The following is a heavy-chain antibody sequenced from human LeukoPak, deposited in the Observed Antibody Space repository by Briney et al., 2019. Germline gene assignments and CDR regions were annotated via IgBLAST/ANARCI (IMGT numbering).Heavy chain of an antibody. CDR1: GGTFSSYA. CDR3: ARERRYYYDSSGYYWDY. D-gene: IGHD3-22*01. Sequence: CSVKVSCKASGGTFSSYAISWVRQAPGQGLAWMGRIIPILGIANYAQKFQGRVTITADKSTSTAYMELSSLRSEDTAVYYCARERRYYYDSSGYYWDYWGQGTLVTVSS. CDR2: IIPILGIA. J-gene: IGHJ4*02. V-gene: IGHV1-69*04.